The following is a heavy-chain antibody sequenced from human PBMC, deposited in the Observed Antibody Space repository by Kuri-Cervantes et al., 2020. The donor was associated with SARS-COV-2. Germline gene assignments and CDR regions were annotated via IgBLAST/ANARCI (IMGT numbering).Heavy chain of an antibody. CDR1: GYSISSGYY. Sequence: ESLKISCAVSGYSISSGYYWGWIRQPPGKGLEWVGSIYHSGSTNYNPSLKSRVTISVDKSENQFSLKLSSVTAADTAVYYCARVDWDFWSLYYYGMDVWGQGTTVTVSS. CDR3: ARVDWDFWSLYYYGMDV. CDR2: IYHSGST. V-gene: IGHV4-38-2*01. D-gene: IGHD3-3*01. J-gene: IGHJ6*02.